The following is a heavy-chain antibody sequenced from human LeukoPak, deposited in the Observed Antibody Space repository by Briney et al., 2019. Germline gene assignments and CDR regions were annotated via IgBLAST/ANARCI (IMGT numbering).Heavy chain of an antibody. D-gene: IGHD1-1*01. V-gene: IGHV3-48*03. CDR2: IHSSGGTI. CDR1: GFTFSSYD. CDR3: ARKLTGTTYFDC. J-gene: IGHJ4*02. Sequence: PGGSLRLSCAASGFTFSSYDMNWVRQATGKGLEWVSYIHSSGGTIYYADSVKGRFTISRDSAKNSVYLRMNSLRAEDTALYYCARKLTGTTYFDCWGQGTLVTVSS.